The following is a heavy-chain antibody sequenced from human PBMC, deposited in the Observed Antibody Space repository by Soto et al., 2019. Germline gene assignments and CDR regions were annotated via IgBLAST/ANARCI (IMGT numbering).Heavy chain of an antibody. CDR1: GFTFSSYA. CDR2: ISGSGGST. Sequence: GGSLRLSCAASGFTFSSYAMSWVRQAPGKGLEWVSAISGSGGSTYYVDSVKGRFTISRDNSKNTLYLQMNSLRAEDTAVYYCAKGRPHSSRFAGFDPWGQGTLVTVSS. D-gene: IGHD6-13*01. CDR3: AKGRPHSSRFAGFDP. J-gene: IGHJ5*02. V-gene: IGHV3-23*01.